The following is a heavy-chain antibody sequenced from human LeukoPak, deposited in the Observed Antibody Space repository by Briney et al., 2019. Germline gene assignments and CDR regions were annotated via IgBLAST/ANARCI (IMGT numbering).Heavy chain of an antibody. CDR2: IHPDTTQK. CDR3: AREDRTFDP. Sequence: GGSLRLSCAASGFTFSSYWMNWVRQAPGKGLEWVANIHPDTTQKYYVESVRGRFTVSRDNAKNSLFLQMNSLGADDTAVYYCAREDRTFDPWGPGTLVTASS. CDR1: GFTFSSYW. V-gene: IGHV3-7*05. J-gene: IGHJ5*02.